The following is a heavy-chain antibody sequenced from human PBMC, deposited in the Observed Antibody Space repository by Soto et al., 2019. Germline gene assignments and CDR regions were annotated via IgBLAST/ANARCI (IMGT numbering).Heavy chain of an antibody. CDR1: GFTFSNAW. V-gene: IGHV3-15*07. J-gene: IGHJ6*02. D-gene: IGHD5-18*01. CDR2: IKSKTDGGTT. CDR3: TTDFHSYGPYYYYGMDV. Sequence: GGSLRLSCAASGFTFSNAWMNWVRQAPGKGLEWVGRIKSKTDGGTTDYAAPVKGRFTISRDDSKNTLYLQMNSLKTEDTAVYYCTTDFHSYGPYYYYGMDVWGQGTTVTVSS.